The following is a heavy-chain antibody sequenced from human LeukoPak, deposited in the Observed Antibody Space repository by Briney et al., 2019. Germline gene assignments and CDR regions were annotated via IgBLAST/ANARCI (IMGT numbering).Heavy chain of an antibody. Sequence: PGGSLRLSCAASGFSFDDYAMHWVRQAPGKGLEWVSGISWNSGSIGYADSVKGRFTISRDNAKNSLYLQMNSLRAEVTALYYCAKDWYSSSLLAFDIWGQGTMVTVSS. V-gene: IGHV3-9*01. J-gene: IGHJ3*02. CDR1: GFSFDDYA. CDR3: AKDWYSSSLLAFDI. D-gene: IGHD6-13*01. CDR2: ISWNSGSI.